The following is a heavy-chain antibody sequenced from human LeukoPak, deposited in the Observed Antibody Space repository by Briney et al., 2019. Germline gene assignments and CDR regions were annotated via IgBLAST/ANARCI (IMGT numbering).Heavy chain of an antibody. CDR1: GFTFSLFT. J-gene: IGHJ6*02. CDR3: ARHRYYYASGSYYSRVGVDV. D-gene: IGHD3-10*01. Sequence: GGSLRLSCAASGFTFSLFTMNWVRQAPGKGLEWVSSISSNSIYIYYADSMKGRFTISRDDAKNSLYLQMNSVRAEDTAVYYCARHRYYYASGSYYSRVGVDVWGQGTTVTVSS. V-gene: IGHV3-21*01. CDR2: ISSNSIYI.